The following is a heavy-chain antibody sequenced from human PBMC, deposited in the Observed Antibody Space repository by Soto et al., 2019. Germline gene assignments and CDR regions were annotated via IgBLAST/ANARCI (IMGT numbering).Heavy chain of an antibody. V-gene: IGHV3-23*01. CDR2: TRTDGGGT. CDR1: GFTLSDFD. Sequence: EVQLLESGGGLVQPGGSVRLSCAASGFTLSDFDMVWVRQAPGKGLEWISLTRTDGGGTYYGYSVEGRLTVSRDTSTNTLYLRMNNLRGGVTALYYWVKDRRGGEYPAFDLWGQGTMVTVSS. D-gene: IGHD2-21*01. J-gene: IGHJ3*01. CDR3: VKDRRGGEYPAFDL.